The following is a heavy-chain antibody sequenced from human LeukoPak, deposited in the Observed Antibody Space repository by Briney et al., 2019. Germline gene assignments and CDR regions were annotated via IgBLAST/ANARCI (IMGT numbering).Heavy chain of an antibody. CDR2: INHSGST. J-gene: IGHJ5*02. Sequence: PSETLSLTCAVYGGSFSGYYWSWIRQPPGKGLEWIGEINHSGSTNYNPSLKSRVTISVDTSKNQFPLKLSSVTAADTAVYYCARGGWGFGFDPWGQGTLVTVSS. V-gene: IGHV4-34*01. CDR1: GGSFSGYY. CDR3: ARGGWGFGFDP. D-gene: IGHD7-27*01.